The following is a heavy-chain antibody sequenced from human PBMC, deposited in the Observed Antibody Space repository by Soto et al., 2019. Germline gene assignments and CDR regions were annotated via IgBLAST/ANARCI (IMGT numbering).Heavy chain of an antibody. D-gene: IGHD3-16*02. CDR3: ARGTYFDSAWGTYRVGSSGCFDY. CDR1: GGSISSGDNY. V-gene: IGHV4-30-4*01. Sequence: QVQLQESGPGLVKPSQTLSLTCSISGGSISSGDNYWSWIRQPPGKGLEWIGYIHSSGSTFYNPSLKSRVTISIDTSKNQFSLKLSSVTAADTAVYSCARGTYFDSAWGTYRVGSSGCFDYRGQGTLVSVSS. CDR2: IHSSGST. J-gene: IGHJ4*02.